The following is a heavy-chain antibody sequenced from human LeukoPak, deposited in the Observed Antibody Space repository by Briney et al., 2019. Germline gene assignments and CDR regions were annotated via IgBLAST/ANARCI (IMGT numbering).Heavy chain of an antibody. CDR1: GGSISSGSYY. CDR2: IYYSGST. D-gene: IGHD3-10*01. Sequence: SETLSLTCTVSGGSISSGSYYWSWIRQPPGKGLEWIGSIYYSGSTYYNPSLKSRVTISVGTSKNQFSLKLSSVTAADTAVYYCTRRRGGLGSPFDHWGQGTQVTVSS. V-gene: IGHV4-39*07. J-gene: IGHJ4*02. CDR3: TRRRGGLGSPFDH.